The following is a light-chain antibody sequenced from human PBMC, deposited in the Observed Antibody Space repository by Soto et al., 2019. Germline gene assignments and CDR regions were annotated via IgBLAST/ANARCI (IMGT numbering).Light chain of an antibody. CDR3: SSYTSSSTLDV. J-gene: IGLJ1*01. CDR2: EVS. V-gene: IGLV2-14*01. CDR1: SSDVGGYNY. Sequence: QSALTQPASVSGSPGQSITISCTGTSSDVGGYNYVSWYQQHPGKAPKLMIYEVSNRPSGVSNRFSGSRSGNTASLTISGLQAEDEADYYCSSYTSSSTLDVFXTGTKLTVL.